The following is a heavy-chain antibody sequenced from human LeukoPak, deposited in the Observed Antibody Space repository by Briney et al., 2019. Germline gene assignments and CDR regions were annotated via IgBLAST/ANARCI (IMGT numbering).Heavy chain of an antibody. V-gene: IGHV3-23*01. CDR1: GFTFSSYA. D-gene: IGHD2-2*01. J-gene: IGHJ4*02. CDR3: AKGSHIVVVPAAVYFGY. CDR2: ISGSGGST. Sequence: GGSLRLSCAASGFTFSSYAMSWVRQAPGKGLEWVSGISGSGGSTHYADSVKGRFTISRDNSKNTLYLQMNSLRAEETAVYHCAKGSHIVVVPAAVYFGYWGQGTLVTVS.